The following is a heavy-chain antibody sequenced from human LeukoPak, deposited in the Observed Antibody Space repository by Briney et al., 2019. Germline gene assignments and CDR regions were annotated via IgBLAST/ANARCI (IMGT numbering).Heavy chain of an antibody. CDR1: GFTFSSYA. V-gene: IGHV3-23*01. CDR3: AKGVSSIAARPIDY. CDR2: ISGSGGST. D-gene: IGHD6-6*01. J-gene: IGHJ4*02. Sequence: QSGGSLRLSCAASGFTFSSYAMSWVRQAPGKGLEWVSAISGSGGSTYYADSVKGRFTISRDNSKNTLYLQMNSLRAEDTAVYYCAKGVSSIAARPIDYWGQGTLVTVSS.